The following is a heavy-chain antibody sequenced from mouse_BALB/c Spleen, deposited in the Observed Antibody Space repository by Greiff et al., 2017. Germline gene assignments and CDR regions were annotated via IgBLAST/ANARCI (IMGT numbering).Heavy chain of an antibody. CDR1: GFNIKDTY. CDR3: ARDRSSYGYFDY. D-gene: IGHD1-1*01. CDR2: IDPANGNT. J-gene: IGHJ2*01. Sequence: VQLQQSGAELVKPGASVKLSCTASGFNIKDTYMHWVKQRPEQGLEWIGRIDPANGNTKYDPKFQGKATITADTSSNTAYLQLSSLTSEDTAVYYCARDRSSYGYFDYWGQGTTLTVSS. V-gene: IGHV14-3*02.